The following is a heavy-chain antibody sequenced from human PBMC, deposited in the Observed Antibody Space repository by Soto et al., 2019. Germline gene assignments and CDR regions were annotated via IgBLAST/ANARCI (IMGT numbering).Heavy chain of an antibody. CDR2: IKSKNDGEPT. CDR1: GFTFYTAW. J-gene: IGHJ5*02. D-gene: IGHD3-3*01. CDR3: VTDTRGS. V-gene: IGHV3-15*07. Sequence: EVQLVESGGDLVKPGGSLRLSCAASGFTFYTAWLNWVRQAPGNGLEWVGRIKSKNDGEPTDYAAPVKGRFTISRDDSINTLYLKMNSLKTDDTAVYYCVTDTRGSWGQGTLVTVSS.